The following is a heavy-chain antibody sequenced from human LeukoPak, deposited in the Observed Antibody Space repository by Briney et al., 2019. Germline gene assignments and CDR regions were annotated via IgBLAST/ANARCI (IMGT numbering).Heavy chain of an antibody. V-gene: IGHV3-33*01. J-gene: IGHJ4*02. D-gene: IGHD2-21*02. CDR1: GFTFSSYG. Sequence: GRSLRLSCAASGFTFSSYGMHWVRQAPGKGREGLAGIWYDGSNKYYADSVKCRFTISRDNSKHTLYLQMHSLRAEDTAVYYCARDKGVVVTAIGYFDYWGQGTLVTVSS. CDR2: IWYDGSNK. CDR3: ARDKGVVVTAIGYFDY.